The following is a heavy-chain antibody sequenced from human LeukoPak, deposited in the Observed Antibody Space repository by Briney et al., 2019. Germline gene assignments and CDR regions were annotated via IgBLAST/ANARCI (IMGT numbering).Heavy chain of an antibody. D-gene: IGHD1-26*01. CDR1: GFTFTTYS. CDR2: ISGGSGTI. Sequence: GGSLRLSCAASGFTFTTYSMNWVRQAPGKGLEWISFISGGSGTIDYADSVKGRFTISRDNARNSLFLQLNSLRAEDTAVYFCARVTVGATADYFDSWGQGTLVTVSS. CDR3: ARVTVGATADYFDS. V-gene: IGHV3-48*01. J-gene: IGHJ4*02.